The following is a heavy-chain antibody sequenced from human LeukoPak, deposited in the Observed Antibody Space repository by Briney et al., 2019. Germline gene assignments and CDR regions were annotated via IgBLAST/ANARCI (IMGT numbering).Heavy chain of an antibody. D-gene: IGHD3-9*01. CDR2: ISSGAGNI. CDR1: GFTFSDYY. J-gene: IGHJ4*02. V-gene: IGHV3-11*01. Sequence: PGGSLILSCAASGFTFSDYYMSWIRQAPGKGLEWVSYISSGAGNIYYADSVKGRFTISRDNAKNSLYLQMNSLRAEDTAVYYCARDPGYNILTGYYNDWGQGTLVTVSS. CDR3: ARDPGYNILTGYYND.